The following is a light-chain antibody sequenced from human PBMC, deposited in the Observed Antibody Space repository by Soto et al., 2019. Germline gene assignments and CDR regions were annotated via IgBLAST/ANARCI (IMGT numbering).Light chain of an antibody. CDR2: GET. CDR1: QSVSSN. CDR3: QHYKT. V-gene: IGKV3-15*01. J-gene: IGKJ1*01. Sequence: EILFPQSPGTLSLSPGESATLACRASQSVSSNLAWYQQKPGKAPRLLIYGETTRATGIPARFRGSWSETEITLTISSLQSEDFAVYYCQHYKTFGQGTKVDIK.